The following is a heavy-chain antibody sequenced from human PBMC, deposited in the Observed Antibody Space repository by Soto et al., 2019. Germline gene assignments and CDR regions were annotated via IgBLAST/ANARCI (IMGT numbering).Heavy chain of an antibody. CDR1: GFTFSSYG. CDR2: ISYDGSNK. J-gene: IGHJ6*02. Sequence: QVQLVESGGGVVQPGRSLRLSCAASGFTFSSYGMHWVRRAPGKGLEWVAGISYDGSNKYYADSVKGRFTISRDNSKNTLYLHMNSLRAEDTAVYYCAKELRGITLFGVVSYGYGMDVWGQGTTVTVSS. CDR3: AKELRGITLFGVVSYGYGMDV. D-gene: IGHD3-3*01. V-gene: IGHV3-30*18.